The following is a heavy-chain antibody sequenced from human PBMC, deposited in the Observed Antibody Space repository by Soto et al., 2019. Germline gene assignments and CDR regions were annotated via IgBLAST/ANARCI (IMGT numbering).Heavy chain of an antibody. J-gene: IGHJ6*02. CDR3: ARANYGDNGMDV. D-gene: IGHD4-17*01. CDR1: GVSISSGGYS. V-gene: IGHV4-30-2*01. Sequence: SETLSLTCAVSGVSISSGGYSLSWIRQPPGKGLEWIGYIYHSGSTYYNPSPKSRVTISVDRSKNQFSLKLSSVTAADTAVYYCARANYGDNGMDVWGQGTTVTVSS. CDR2: IYHSGST.